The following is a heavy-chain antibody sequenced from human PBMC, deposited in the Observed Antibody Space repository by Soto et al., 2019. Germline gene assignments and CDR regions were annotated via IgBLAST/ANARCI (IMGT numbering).Heavy chain of an antibody. J-gene: IGHJ2*01. Sequence: QDQLVQSGAEVKKPGSSGKVSCKAFGGPFSSHTFSWVRQAPGQGLEWMGRIIPALGTTTYAQKFQGRVTITADDSVTTVYMELNSLRTEDTAVYYCARPDFGDYWYFDLWGRGTLVTVSS. CDR2: IIPALGTT. D-gene: IGHD4-17*01. V-gene: IGHV1-69*08. CDR1: GGPFSSHT. CDR3: ARPDFGDYWYFDL.